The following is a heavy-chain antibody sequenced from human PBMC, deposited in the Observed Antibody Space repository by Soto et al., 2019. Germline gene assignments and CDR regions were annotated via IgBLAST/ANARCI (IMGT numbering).Heavy chain of an antibody. Sequence: QVQLVQSGAEVKKPGASVKVSCKASGYTFTSYGISWVRQAPGQGLEWMGWISAYNGNTNYAQKLQGRVTMTTDTXTXXAYMELRSLRSDDTAVYYCARTLIAVAGTYDAFDIWGQGTMVTVSS. V-gene: IGHV1-18*01. CDR2: ISAYNGNT. D-gene: IGHD6-19*01. CDR1: GYTFTSYG. J-gene: IGHJ3*02. CDR3: ARTLIAVAGTYDAFDI.